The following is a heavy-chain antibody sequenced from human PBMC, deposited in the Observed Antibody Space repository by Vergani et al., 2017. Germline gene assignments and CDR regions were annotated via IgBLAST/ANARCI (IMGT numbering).Heavy chain of an antibody. CDR2: ISAYNGNT. Sequence: QVQLVQSGAEVKKPGASVKVSCKASGYTFTSYGISWVRQAPGQGLEWMGWISAYNGNTNYAQKLQGRVTMTTDTSTSTAYMELRSLRSDDTAVYYCARGVPYCSSTSCSNDAFDIWGQGTMVTVSS. CDR1: GYTFTSYG. D-gene: IGHD2-2*01. V-gene: IGHV1-18*04. J-gene: IGHJ3*02. CDR3: ARGVPYCSSTSCSNDAFDI.